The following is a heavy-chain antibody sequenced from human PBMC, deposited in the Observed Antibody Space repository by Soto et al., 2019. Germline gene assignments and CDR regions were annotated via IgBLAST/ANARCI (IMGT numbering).Heavy chain of an antibody. CDR1: GGSFSGYY. Sequence: SETLSLTCAVYGGSFSGYYWSWIRQPPGKGLEWIGKINHSGSTNYNPSLKSRVTISVDTSKNQFSLKLSSVTAADTAVYYCARGIRYCTNGVCYRDRIDYWGQGTVVTVSS. CDR3: ARGIRYCTNGVCYRDRIDY. V-gene: IGHV4-34*01. CDR2: INHSGST. D-gene: IGHD2-8*01. J-gene: IGHJ4*02.